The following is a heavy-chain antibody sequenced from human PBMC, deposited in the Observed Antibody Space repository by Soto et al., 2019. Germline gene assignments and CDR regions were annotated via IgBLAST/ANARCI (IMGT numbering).Heavy chain of an antibody. CDR3: ARAIGPTLFDY. V-gene: IGHV3-13*04. J-gene: IGHJ4*02. D-gene: IGHD3-22*01. CDR2: IGTAGDT. CDR1: GFTFSSYD. Sequence: EVLLVESGGGLVQPGGSLRLSCSASGFTFSSYDMHWVRQGPGKGLEWVSAIGTAGDTNYAGSVKGRFTISRENAKNSLYLQMNSLRAGDTAIYFCARAIGPTLFDYWGQGTLVTVSS.